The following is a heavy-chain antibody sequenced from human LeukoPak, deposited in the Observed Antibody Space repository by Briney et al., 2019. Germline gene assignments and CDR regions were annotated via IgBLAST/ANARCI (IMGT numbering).Heavy chain of an antibody. V-gene: IGHV4-38-2*02. CDR3: ARVYDYGGTHFDY. CDR2: IYHSGST. J-gene: IGHJ4*02. D-gene: IGHD4-23*01. Sequence: SGTLSLTCTVSGYSISSGYYWGWIRQPPGKGLEWIGSIYHSGSTYYNPSLKSRVTISVDTSKNQFSLKLSSVTAADTAVYYCARVYDYGGTHFDYWGQGTLVTVSS. CDR1: GYSISSGYY.